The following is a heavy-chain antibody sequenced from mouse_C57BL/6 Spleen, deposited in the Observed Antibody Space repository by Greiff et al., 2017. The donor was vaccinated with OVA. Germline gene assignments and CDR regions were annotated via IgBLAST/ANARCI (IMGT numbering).Heavy chain of an antibody. Sequence: VQVVESGAELVRPGASVTLSCKASGYTFTDYEMHWVKQTPVHGLEWIGAIDPETGGTAYNQKFKGKAILTADKSSSTAYMELRSLTSEDSAVYYCTRDYYGSSPFDYWGQGTTLTVSS. V-gene: IGHV1-15*01. J-gene: IGHJ2*01. CDR1: GYTFTDYE. CDR3: TRDYYGSSPFDY. CDR2: IDPETGGT. D-gene: IGHD1-1*01.